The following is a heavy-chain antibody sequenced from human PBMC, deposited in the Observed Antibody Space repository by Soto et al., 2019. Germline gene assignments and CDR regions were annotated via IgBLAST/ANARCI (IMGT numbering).Heavy chain of an antibody. D-gene: IGHD3-22*01. CDR2: IYSGGST. CDR3: ARDSSCYVSYFDY. J-gene: IGHJ4*02. CDR1: GFTVSSNY. V-gene: IGHV3-53*01. Sequence: EVQLVESGGGLIQPGGSLRLSCAASGFTVSSNYMSWVRQAPGKGLEWVSVIYSGGSTDYADSVKGRFTISRDNVKNTLYLQMNSLRAEDTAVYYCARDSSCYVSYFDYWGQGTLVTVSS.